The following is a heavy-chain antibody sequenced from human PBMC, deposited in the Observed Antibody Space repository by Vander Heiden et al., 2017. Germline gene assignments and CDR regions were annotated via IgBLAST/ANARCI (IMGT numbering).Heavy chain of an antibody. D-gene: IGHD3-3*01. CDR1: GGSFSGYY. CDR2: INHSGST. Sequence: QVQLQPWGAGLLKPSETLSLTCAVYGGSFSGYYWSWIRQPPGKGLEWIGEINHSGSTNYNPSLKSRVTISVDTSKNQFSLKLSSVTAADTAVYYCARGRSYYDFWSGNNYWGQGTLVTVSS. V-gene: IGHV4-34*01. J-gene: IGHJ4*02. CDR3: ARGRSYYDFWSGNNY.